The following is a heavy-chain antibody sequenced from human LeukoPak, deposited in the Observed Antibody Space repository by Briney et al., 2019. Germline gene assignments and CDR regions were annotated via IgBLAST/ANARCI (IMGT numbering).Heavy chain of an antibody. CDR3: ARSAGRFGSGGSCYDY. Sequence: EGSLRLSCAASGFTFSNYAMHWVRQAPGKGLEYASAISDSGGSTYYANSVKGRFTISRDNSKNTLYFQMGSLRAEDMAMYYCARSAGRFGSGGSCYDYWGQGTLVTVSS. V-gene: IGHV3-64*01. CDR2: ISDSGGST. D-gene: IGHD2-15*01. CDR1: GFTFSNYA. J-gene: IGHJ4*02.